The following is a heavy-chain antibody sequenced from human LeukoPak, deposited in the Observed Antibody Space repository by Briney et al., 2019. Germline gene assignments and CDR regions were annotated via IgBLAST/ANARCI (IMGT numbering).Heavy chain of an antibody. CDR1: GGSISSSRYY. Sequence: SETLSLTCTVSGGSISSSRYYWGWIRQPPGKGLEWIGSIYYSGSTYYNPSLKSRVTISVDTSKNQFSLKLSSVTAADTAVYYCARGRVVTPLDAFDIWGQGTMVTVSS. CDR2: IYYSGST. V-gene: IGHV4-39*01. J-gene: IGHJ3*02. CDR3: ARGRVVTPLDAFDI. D-gene: IGHD4-23*01.